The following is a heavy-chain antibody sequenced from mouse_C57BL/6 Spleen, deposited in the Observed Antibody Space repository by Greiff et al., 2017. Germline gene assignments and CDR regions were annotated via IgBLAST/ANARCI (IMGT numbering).Heavy chain of an antibody. CDR2: IDPSDSYT. D-gene: IGHD1-1*01. CDR3: ARATAVVDRYFDV. Sequence: VQLQQSGAELVMPGASVKLSCKASGYTFTSYWMHWVKQRPGQGLEWIGEIDPSDSYTNYNQKFKGKSTLTVDKSASTAYMQLSSLTSEDSAVYYCARATAVVDRYFDVWGKGTTVTVSS. V-gene: IGHV1-69*01. CDR1: GYTFTSYW. J-gene: IGHJ1*03.